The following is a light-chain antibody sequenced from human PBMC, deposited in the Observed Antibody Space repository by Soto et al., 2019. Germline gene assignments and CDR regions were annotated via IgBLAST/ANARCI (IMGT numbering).Light chain of an antibody. J-gene: IGLJ3*02. V-gene: IGLV4-60*03. CDR1: SGHSSYI. Sequence: QLVLTQSSSASASLGSSVKLTCTLSSGHSSYIIAWHQQQPGKAPRFLMKLEGSGSYNKGSGVPDRFSGSSSGADRYLTISHLQSEDEADYYCETWDGNSWVFGGGTKLTVL. CDR2: LEGSGSY. CDR3: ETWDGNSWV.